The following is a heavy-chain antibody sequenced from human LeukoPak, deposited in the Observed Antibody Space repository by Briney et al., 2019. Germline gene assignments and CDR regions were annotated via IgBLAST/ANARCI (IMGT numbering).Heavy chain of an antibody. CDR3: ARGTYSGYDSSFDY. CDR2: FTAYSGASI. J-gene: IGHJ4*02. V-gene: IGHV3-21*01. D-gene: IGHD5-12*01. Sequence: GGSLRLSCTASGFTFSSYNMNWVREAPGKGLEWVSSFTAYSGASIYYADSVRGRFTISRDNAKNSLYLQINSLRAEDTAVYYCARGTYSGYDSSFDYWGQGTLVTVSS. CDR1: GFTFSSYN.